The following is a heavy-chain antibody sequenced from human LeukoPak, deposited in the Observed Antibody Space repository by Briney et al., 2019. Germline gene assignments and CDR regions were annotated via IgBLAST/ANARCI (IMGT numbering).Heavy chain of an antibody. J-gene: IGHJ5*02. V-gene: IGHV3-66*01. D-gene: IGHD6-13*01. CDR2: IYSGGST. Sequence: GGSLRLSCAASGFTVSSNYMSWVRQAPGKGLEWVSVIYSGGSTYYADSVKGRFTISRDNSKNTLYLQMNSLRAEDTAVYYCARAYSSSWYFNWFDPWGQGTLVTVSS. CDR1: GFTVSSNY. CDR3: ARAYSSSWYFNWFDP.